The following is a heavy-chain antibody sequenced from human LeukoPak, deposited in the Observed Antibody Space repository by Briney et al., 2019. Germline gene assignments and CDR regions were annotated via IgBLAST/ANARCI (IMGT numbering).Heavy chain of an antibody. CDR2: IYYSGST. CDR3: ARDRPGVGATWRPRTGFDY. Sequence: SETLSPTCTVSGGSISSYYWSWIRQPPGKGLEWIGYIYYSGSTNYNPTLKSRVTISVDTSKNQFSLKLSSVTAADTAVYYCARDRPGVGATWRPRTGFDYWGQGTLVTVSS. J-gene: IGHJ4*02. D-gene: IGHD1-26*01. V-gene: IGHV4-59*01. CDR1: GGSISSYY.